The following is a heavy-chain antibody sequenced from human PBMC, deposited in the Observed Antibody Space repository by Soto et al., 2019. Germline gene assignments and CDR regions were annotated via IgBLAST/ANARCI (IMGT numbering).Heavy chain of an antibody. Sequence: SETLSLTCTVSGGSISSGDYYWGWIRQPPGKGLEWIGYIYYSGSTYYNPSLKSRVTISVDTSKNQFSLKLSSVTAADTAVYYCARIIRFLEWLGVDPWGQGTLVTVSS. V-gene: IGHV4-30-4*01. D-gene: IGHD3-3*01. J-gene: IGHJ5*02. CDR1: GGSISSGDYY. CDR3: ARIIRFLEWLGVDP. CDR2: IYYSGST.